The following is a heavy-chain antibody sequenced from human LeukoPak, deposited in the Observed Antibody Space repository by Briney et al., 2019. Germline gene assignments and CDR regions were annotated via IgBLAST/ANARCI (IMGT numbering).Heavy chain of an antibody. CDR3: ARDRDSYGGDQFDY. Sequence: PGRSLRLSCAPSGFTFSSYAMHWVRQAPGKGLEWVAVISYDGSNKYYADSVKGRFTISRDNSKNTLYLQMNSLRAEDTAVYYCARDRDSYGGDQFDYWGQGTLVTVSS. J-gene: IGHJ4*02. V-gene: IGHV3-30-3*01. CDR2: ISYDGSNK. D-gene: IGHD5-18*01. CDR1: GFTFSSYA.